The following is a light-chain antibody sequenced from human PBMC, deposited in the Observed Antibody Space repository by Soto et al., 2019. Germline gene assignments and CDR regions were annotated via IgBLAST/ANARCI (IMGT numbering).Light chain of an antibody. CDR2: SNN. Sequence: QSVLTQPPSASGTPGQRVTISCSGSSSHIGSNTVNWYQQLPGTAPKLLIYSNNQRPSGVPDRFSGSKSGTSAALAISGLQSEDEADYYCAAWDDSLNGPNYVFGTGTKLTVL. CDR3: AAWDDSLNGPNYV. CDR1: SSHIGSNT. J-gene: IGLJ1*01. V-gene: IGLV1-44*01.